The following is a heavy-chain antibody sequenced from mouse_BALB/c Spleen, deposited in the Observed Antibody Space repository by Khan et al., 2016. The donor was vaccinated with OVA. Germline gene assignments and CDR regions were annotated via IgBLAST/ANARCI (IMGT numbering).Heavy chain of an antibody. J-gene: IGHJ2*01. D-gene: IGHD1-1*01. CDR1: GFTFSSYG. CDR3: ATSYYYGYYFDY. CDR2: ISGDSSTI. Sequence: EVELVESGGGLVQPGGSRKLSCAASGFTFSSYGMHWVRQAPEKGLEWVAYISGDSSTIYYTDTVKGRFTIPRDNPKNTLSLQMTSLMSEDTAMYYCATSYYYGYYFDYWGPGTTLTVAS. V-gene: IGHV5-17*02.